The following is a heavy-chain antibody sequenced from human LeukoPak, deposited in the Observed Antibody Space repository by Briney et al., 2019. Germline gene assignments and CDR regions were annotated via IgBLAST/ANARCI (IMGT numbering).Heavy chain of an antibody. J-gene: IGHJ4*02. CDR3: ARDIVATITFDY. CDR1: GFTFSSYS. V-gene: IGHV3-21*01. D-gene: IGHD5-12*01. CDR2: ISSSSSYI. Sequence: GGSLRLSCAASGFTFSSYSMNWVRQAPGKGLEWVSSISSSSSYIYYADSVKGRFTISRDNAKNSLYLQMNSLRAEDTAVYYCARDIVATITFDYWGQGTLVTASS.